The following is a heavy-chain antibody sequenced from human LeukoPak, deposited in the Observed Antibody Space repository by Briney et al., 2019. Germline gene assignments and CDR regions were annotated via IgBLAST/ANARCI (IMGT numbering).Heavy chain of an antibody. CDR1: GFIFGTYS. CDR2: ISYDGSNH. D-gene: IGHD3-22*01. CDR3: ARGARSSGYYCGPLY. V-gene: IGHV3-30-3*01. Sequence: GGSLRLSCVASGFIFGTYSMHWVRQAPGKGLEWVALISYDGSNHYFADSVKGRFTISRDNSKNTVYLQMNSLRGEDTAVYYCARGARSSGYYCGPLYWGQGTLVTVSS. J-gene: IGHJ4*02.